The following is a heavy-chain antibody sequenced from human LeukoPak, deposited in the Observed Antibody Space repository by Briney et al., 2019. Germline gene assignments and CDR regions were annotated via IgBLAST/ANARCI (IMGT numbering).Heavy chain of an antibody. CDR1: GGSVSSYY. J-gene: IGHJ4*02. CDR3: ARDRSLGIIDY. CDR2: IYYSGST. V-gene: IGHV4-59*02. D-gene: IGHD3-16*01. Sequence: SETLSVTCIVSGGSVSSYYWSWIRQPPGKGLEWIGYIYYSGSTNYNPSLKSRVTISVDASKNHFSLKLSSVTAADTAVYYCARDRSLGIIDYWGQGTLVTVSS.